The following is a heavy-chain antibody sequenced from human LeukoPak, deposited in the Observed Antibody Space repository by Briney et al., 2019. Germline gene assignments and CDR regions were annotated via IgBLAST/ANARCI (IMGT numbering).Heavy chain of an antibody. CDR3: ARVYNWNEEGWFDL. V-gene: IGHV1-69*06. CDR1: GGTFSSYA. D-gene: IGHD1-1*01. CDR2: IIPIFGTA. J-gene: IGHJ5*02. Sequence: SVKVSCKASGGTFSSYAISWVRQAPGQGLEWMGGIIPIFGTANYAQKFQGRVTITADKSTSTAYMELSSLRSEDTAVYYCARVYNWNEEGWFDLWGQGTLVTVSS.